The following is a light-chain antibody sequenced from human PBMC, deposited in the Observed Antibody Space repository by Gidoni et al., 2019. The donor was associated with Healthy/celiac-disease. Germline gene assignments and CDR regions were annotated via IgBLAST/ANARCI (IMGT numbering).Light chain of an antibody. CDR2: AAS. CDR1: QSISSY. CDR3: QQSYSTLWT. J-gene: IGKJ1*01. Sequence: DIQMTQSPSSLSASVGDRVTITCRASQSISSYLNWYQQTPGKAPKLLIYAASSLQSGVPSRFSGSGSGTDFTLTISSLQPEDFATYYCQQSYSTLWTFRPRDQGGNQT. V-gene: IGKV1-39*01.